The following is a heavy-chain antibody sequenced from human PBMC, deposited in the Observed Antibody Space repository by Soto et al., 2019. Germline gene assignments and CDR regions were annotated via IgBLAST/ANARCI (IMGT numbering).Heavy chain of an antibody. Sequence: ASVKVSCKASGYTFTSYGISWVRQAPGQGLEWMGWISAYNGNTNYAQKLQGRVTMTTDTSTSTAYMELRSLRSDDTAVYYCARFESYSCSWYPPFDYYYYYMDVWGKGTTVTVSS. CDR1: GYTFTSYG. V-gene: IGHV1-18*01. CDR2: ISAYNGNT. CDR3: ARFESYSCSWYPPFDYYYYYMDV. J-gene: IGHJ6*03. D-gene: IGHD6-13*01.